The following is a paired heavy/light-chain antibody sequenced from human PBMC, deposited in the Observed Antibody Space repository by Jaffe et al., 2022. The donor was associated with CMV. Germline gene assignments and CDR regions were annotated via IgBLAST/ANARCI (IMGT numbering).Heavy chain of an antibody. Sequence: EVQLLESGGGLVQPGGSLRLSCAASGFTFSSYAMSWVRQAPGKGLEWVSIIVTSGGITNYADSVRGRFTISRDNSKNTLYLQMNTLRAEDTAVYYCAKGQDWFNAFHIWGKGTMVTVSS. CDR1: GFTFSSYA. D-gene: IGHD3-9*01. CDR2: IVTSGGIT. CDR3: AKGQDWFNAFHI. J-gene: IGHJ3*02. V-gene: IGHV3-23*01.
Light chain of an antibody. V-gene: IGLV2-8*01. Sequence: QSALTQPPSASGSPGQSVTISCTGTSSDVGGYNYVSWYQQHPGKAPKLMIYEVTKRPSGVPDRFSGSKSGNTASLTVSGLQAEDEADYYCSSYAGSNDWVFGGGTKLTVL. CDR2: EVT. CDR3: SSYAGSNDWV. CDR1: SSDVGGYNY. J-gene: IGLJ3*02.